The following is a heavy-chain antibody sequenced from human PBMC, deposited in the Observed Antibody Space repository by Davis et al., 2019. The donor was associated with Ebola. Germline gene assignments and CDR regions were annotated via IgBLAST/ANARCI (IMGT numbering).Heavy chain of an antibody. J-gene: IGHJ4*02. D-gene: IGHD3-9*01. CDR2: IWYDRSNE. CDR1: GFTFSSFG. V-gene: IGHV3-33*01. CDR3: AAINYDIFTGYYQDY. Sequence: GESLKISCAASGFTFSSFGMHWVRQAPGKGLVWLALIWYDRSNEYYADSVKGRFTISRDNSKSTLFLQMNSLRAEDTAVYYCAAINYDIFTGYYQDYWGQGTQVTVSS.